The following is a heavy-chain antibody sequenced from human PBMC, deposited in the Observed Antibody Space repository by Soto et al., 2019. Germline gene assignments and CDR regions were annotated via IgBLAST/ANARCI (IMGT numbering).Heavy chain of an antibody. CDR3: ARALSIAARPDWFDP. J-gene: IGHJ5*02. Sequence: SQTLSLTCAISGDSVSSNSAAWNWIRQSPSGGLEWLGRTYYRSKWYNDYEVSVKSRITINPDTSKNQFSLQLNSVTPEDTALYYCARALSIAARPDWFDPWGQGTLVTVSS. CDR1: GDSVSSNSAA. CDR2: TYYRSKWYN. V-gene: IGHV6-1*01. D-gene: IGHD6-6*01.